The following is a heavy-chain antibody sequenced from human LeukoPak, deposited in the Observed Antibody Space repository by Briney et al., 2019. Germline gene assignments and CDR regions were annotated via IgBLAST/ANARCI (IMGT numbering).Heavy chain of an antibody. V-gene: IGHV3-21*01. CDR3: ARGIIPSYYGMDV. Sequence: GGSLRLSCEASGFTFSSYSMNWVRQAPGKGLEWVSSISSSSSYIYYADSVKGRFTISRDNAKNSLYLQMNSLRAEDTAVYYCARGIIPSYYGMDVWGQRTTVTVSS. D-gene: IGHD3-3*01. CDR1: GFTFSSYS. J-gene: IGHJ6*02. CDR2: ISSSSSYI.